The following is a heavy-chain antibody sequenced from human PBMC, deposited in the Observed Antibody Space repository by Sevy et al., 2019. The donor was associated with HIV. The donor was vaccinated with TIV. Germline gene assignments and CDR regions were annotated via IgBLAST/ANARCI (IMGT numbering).Heavy chain of an antibody. CDR2: IRGSGGST. CDR1: GFTFSSYA. CDR3: AKVWIQLWLPFGHYFDY. Sequence: GGSLRLSCAASGFTFSSYAMSWVRQPPGKGLEWVSAIRGSGGSTYYAASVKGRFTTSGDTSKNRLYLQMNSLRAEDTALYYCAKVWIQLWLPFGHYFDYWGQGTLVTVSS. J-gene: IGHJ4*02. V-gene: IGHV3-23*01. D-gene: IGHD5-18*01.